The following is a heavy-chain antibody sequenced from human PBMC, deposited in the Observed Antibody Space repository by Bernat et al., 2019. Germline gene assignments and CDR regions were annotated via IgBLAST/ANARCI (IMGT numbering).Heavy chain of an antibody. Sequence: VQLMESGGGLVEPGGSLRLSCAASGFSLSDAWLICVRQAPGRGLEWVAVISYDGSNKYYADSVKGRFTISRDNSKNTLYLQMNSLRAEDTAVYYCAKEVGYCSGGSCYYYYGMDVWGQGTTVTVSS. CDR1: GFSLSDAW. J-gene: IGHJ6*02. D-gene: IGHD2-15*01. V-gene: IGHV3-30*18. CDR3: AKEVGYCSGGSCYYYYGMDV. CDR2: ISYDGSNK.